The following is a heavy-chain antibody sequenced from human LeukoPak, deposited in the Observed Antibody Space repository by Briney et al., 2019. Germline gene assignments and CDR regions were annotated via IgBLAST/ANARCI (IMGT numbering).Heavy chain of an antibody. V-gene: IGHV4-61*01. CDR3: AGGWYSSGWYYNSDTSYYGMDV. Sequence: SSETLSLTCTVSGGSVSSGSYYWSWIRQPPGKGLEWIGYIYYSGSTNYNPSLKSRVTISVDTSKNQFSLKLSSVTAADTAVYYCAGGWYSSGWYYNSDTSYYGMDVWGQGTTVTVSS. D-gene: IGHD6-19*01. J-gene: IGHJ6*02. CDR1: GGSVSSGSYY. CDR2: IYYSGST.